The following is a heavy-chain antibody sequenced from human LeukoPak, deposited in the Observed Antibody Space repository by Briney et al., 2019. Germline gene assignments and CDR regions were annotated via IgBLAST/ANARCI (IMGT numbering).Heavy chain of an antibody. CDR3: ARDLHGRRDY. D-gene: IGHD5-24*01. Sequence: GGSLRLSCAASGFTVSSNYMSWVRQAPGKGLEWVSVIYSGGSTYYADSVKGRFTISRDNSKNTLYLQMNSPRAEDTAVYYCARDLHGRRDYWGQGTLVTVSS. V-gene: IGHV3-53*01. CDR1: GFTVSSNY. J-gene: IGHJ4*02. CDR2: IYSGGST.